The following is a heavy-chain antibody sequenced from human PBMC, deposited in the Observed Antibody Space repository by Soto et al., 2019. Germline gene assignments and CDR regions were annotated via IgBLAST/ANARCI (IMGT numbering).Heavy chain of an antibody. CDR3: AREASYSSGWYDY. D-gene: IGHD6-19*01. CDR1: GGTFSSYT. Sequence: ASVKVSCKASGGTFSSYTISWVRQAPGQGLEWMGWINPNSGGTNYAQKFQGRVTMTRDTSISTAYMELSRLRSDDTAVYYCAREASYSSGWYDYWGQGTLVTVSS. J-gene: IGHJ4*02. V-gene: IGHV1-2*02. CDR2: INPNSGGT.